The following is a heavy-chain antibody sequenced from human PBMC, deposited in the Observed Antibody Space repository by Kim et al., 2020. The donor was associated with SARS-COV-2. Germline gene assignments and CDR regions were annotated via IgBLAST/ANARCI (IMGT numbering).Heavy chain of an antibody. V-gene: IGHV3-74*01. Sequence: GGSLRLSCAASGFIFINSWMHWVRQAPGKGLVWVSRINADGTKTNYADSVKGRFTISRDNAKNTLYLQMNSLRDEDTAVYYCTRGYTYRDYWGQGTLVTV. J-gene: IGHJ4*02. CDR3: TRGYTYRDY. D-gene: IGHD5-18*01. CDR1: GFIFINSW. CDR2: INADGTKT.